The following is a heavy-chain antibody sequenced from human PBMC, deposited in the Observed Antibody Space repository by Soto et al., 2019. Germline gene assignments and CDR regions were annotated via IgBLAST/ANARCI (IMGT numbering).Heavy chain of an antibody. V-gene: IGHV1-69*08. CDR3: ARALGISYGFSF. CDR2: IIPIIDTA. Sequence: QVQLVQSGAEVKKPGSSVKVSCKVSGGSFSSNSISWVRQAPGQGLEWMGRIIPIIDTANYAQKFEGRVPITADKSTSTAYVELSSLRPEDTAVYYWARALGISYGFSFWGQGTLVTVSA. CDR1: GGSFSSNS. D-gene: IGHD5-18*01. J-gene: IGHJ4*02.